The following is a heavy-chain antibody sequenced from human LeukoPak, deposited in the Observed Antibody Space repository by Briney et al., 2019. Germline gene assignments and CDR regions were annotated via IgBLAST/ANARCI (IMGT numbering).Heavy chain of an antibody. D-gene: IGHD2-8*01. CDR3: ARVKKVYCTNGVCYPIDY. V-gene: IGHV3-30*04. J-gene: IGHJ4*02. CDR2: ISYDGSNK. CDR1: GFTFSSYA. Sequence: GRSLRLSCAASGFTFSSYAMHWVRQAPGKGLECVAVISYDGSNKYYADSVKGRFTISRDNSKNTLYLQMNSLRAEDTAVYYCARVKKVYCTNGVCYPIDYWGQGTLVTVSS.